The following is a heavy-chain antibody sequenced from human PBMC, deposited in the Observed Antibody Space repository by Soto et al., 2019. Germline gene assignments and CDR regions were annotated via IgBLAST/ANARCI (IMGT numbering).Heavy chain of an antibody. CDR2: IYYSGST. J-gene: IGHJ4*02. CDR3: AIETVAGRDY. CDR1: GGSISSYY. D-gene: IGHD6-19*01. Sequence: SENLSLTCTVSGGSISSYYWSWIRQPPGKGLEWIGYIYYSGSTNYNPSLKSRVTISVDTSKNQLSLNLDSVTAADTALYYCAIETVAGRDYWGQGTLVTVSS. V-gene: IGHV4-59*12.